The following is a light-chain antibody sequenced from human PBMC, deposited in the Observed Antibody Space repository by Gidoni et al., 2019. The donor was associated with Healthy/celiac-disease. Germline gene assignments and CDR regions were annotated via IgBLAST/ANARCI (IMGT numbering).Light chain of an antibody. Sequence: DIQMTQSPSSLSASVGDRVTITCQASQDISNYLNWYQQKPGKAPKILIYDEDNLETVVPSRFSGSGSGTDFTFSISSLQPEDIATYYCQQYDNLPFTFGPGTKVDIK. CDR2: DED. CDR1: QDISNY. J-gene: IGKJ3*01. CDR3: QQYDNLPFT. V-gene: IGKV1-33*01.